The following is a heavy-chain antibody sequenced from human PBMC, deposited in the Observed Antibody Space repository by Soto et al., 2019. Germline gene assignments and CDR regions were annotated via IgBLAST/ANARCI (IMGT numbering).Heavy chain of an antibody. D-gene: IGHD1-20*01. Sequence: GASVKVSCKASGYTFTGYYMHWVRQAPGQGLEWMGWINPNSGGTNYAQKFQGRVTMTRDTSISTAYMELSRLRSDDTAVYYCARNGAYNWKRYTLDYWGQGTLVTVSS. CDR3: ARNGAYNWKRYTLDY. CDR1: GYTFTGYY. V-gene: IGHV1-2*02. CDR2: INPNSGGT. J-gene: IGHJ4*02.